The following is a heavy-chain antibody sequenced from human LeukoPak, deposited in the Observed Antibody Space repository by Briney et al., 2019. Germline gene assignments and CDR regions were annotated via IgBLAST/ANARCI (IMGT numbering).Heavy chain of an antibody. Sequence: GGSLRLSCAASGFTFSSYSMNWVRQAPGKGLVWVSRINSDARSTSYADSVKGRFTISRDNSKNTLYLQMNSLRAEDTAVYYCARARSSYGYGDAFDIWGQGTMVTVSS. D-gene: IGHD5-18*01. CDR1: GFTFSSYS. CDR3: ARARSSYGYGDAFDI. CDR2: INSDARST. J-gene: IGHJ3*02. V-gene: IGHV3-74*01.